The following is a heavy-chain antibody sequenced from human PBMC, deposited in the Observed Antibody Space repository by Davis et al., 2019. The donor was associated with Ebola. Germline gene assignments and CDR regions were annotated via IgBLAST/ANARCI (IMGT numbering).Heavy chain of an antibody. CDR1: GFSLSNARMG. CDR2: IFSNDEK. J-gene: IGHJ6*02. CDR3: ARSPTYYDFWSGYYKGNPGAYYYYYGMDV. D-gene: IGHD3-3*01. V-gene: IGHV2-26*01. Sequence: SGPTLVKPTETLTLTCTVSGFSLSNARMGVSWIRQPPGKALEWLAHIFSNDEKSYSTSLKSRLTISKDTSKSQVVLTMTNMDPVDTATYYCARSPTYYDFWSGYYKGNPGAYYYYYGMDVWGQGTTVTVSS.